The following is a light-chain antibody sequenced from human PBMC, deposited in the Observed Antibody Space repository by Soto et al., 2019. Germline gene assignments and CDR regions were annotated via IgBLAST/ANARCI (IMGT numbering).Light chain of an antibody. V-gene: IGKV1-27*01. CDR2: AAS. Sequence: DIQMTQSPSSLSESLGDRVTITCRASQGIGDYLAWFQQKPGNAPKLLIYAASTLQSGVPSRFSGSGSGTDFTLTVSSLQPEDVATYYCQKYNSAPLTFGGGTRVEIK. CDR1: QGIGDY. J-gene: IGKJ4*01. CDR3: QKYNSAPLT.